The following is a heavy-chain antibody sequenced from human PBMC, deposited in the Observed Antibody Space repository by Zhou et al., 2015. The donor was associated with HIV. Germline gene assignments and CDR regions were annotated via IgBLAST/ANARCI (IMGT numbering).Heavy chain of an antibody. CDR2: IIPILGIA. CDR3: ARNLGYCSSTSCSHFDY. J-gene: IGHJ4*02. Sequence: QMQLVQSGAEVKKPGSSVKVSCKASGGTFSSYTISWVRQAPGQGLEWMGRIIPILGIANYAQKFQGRVTITADKSTSTAYMELSSLRSEDTAVYYCARNLGYCSSTSCSHFDYWGQGTLVTVSS. V-gene: IGHV1-69*09. D-gene: IGHD2-2*01. CDR1: GGTFSSYT.